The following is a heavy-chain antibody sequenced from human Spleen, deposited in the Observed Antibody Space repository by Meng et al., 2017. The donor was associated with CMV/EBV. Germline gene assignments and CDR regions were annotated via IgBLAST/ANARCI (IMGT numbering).Heavy chain of an antibody. Sequence: GSLRLSCTVSGGSISSYYWSWIRQPPGKGMEWIGYIYYSGSTNYNPYLKSRVTISVDTSKNQFSLKLSSGTAADTAVYYCAREVSSSWGNLDYWGQGTLVTVSS. CDR2: IYYSGST. D-gene: IGHD6-13*01. J-gene: IGHJ4*02. V-gene: IGHV4-59*01. CDR3: AREVSSSWGNLDY. CDR1: GGSISSYY.